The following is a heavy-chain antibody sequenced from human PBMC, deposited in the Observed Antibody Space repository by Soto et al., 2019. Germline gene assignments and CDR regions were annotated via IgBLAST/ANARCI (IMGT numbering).Heavy chain of an antibody. Sequence: PGGSLRLSCAASGFTFSTYGMHWVRQAPGKGLDWVAVISYDGSKKYYADSVKGRFTISRDNSKNTLYLQMNSLRAEDTAVYYCAKAIGPHGYYYYGMDVWGQGTTVTVSS. CDR2: ISYDGSKK. CDR3: AKAIGPHGYYYYGMDV. D-gene: IGHD3-16*02. V-gene: IGHV3-30*18. CDR1: GFTFSTYG. J-gene: IGHJ6*02.